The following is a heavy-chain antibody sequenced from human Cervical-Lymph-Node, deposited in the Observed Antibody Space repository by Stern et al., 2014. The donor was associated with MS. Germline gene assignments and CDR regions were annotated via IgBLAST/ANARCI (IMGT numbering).Heavy chain of an antibody. J-gene: IGHJ4*02. CDR1: GYMFTGFY. V-gene: IGHV1-2*04. CDR2: IKSNSGDP. Sequence: QVQLVQSGAEVKKPGASVKVSCKASGYMFTGFYMHWVRQAPGQGLEWMGWIKSNSGDPKYAQKFQGWVTMTRDTSINTAYMELSRLTSDDTAVYYCARGMYTNSPSQVDYWGQGTLVTVSS. CDR3: ARGMYTNSPSQVDY. D-gene: IGHD1-1*01.